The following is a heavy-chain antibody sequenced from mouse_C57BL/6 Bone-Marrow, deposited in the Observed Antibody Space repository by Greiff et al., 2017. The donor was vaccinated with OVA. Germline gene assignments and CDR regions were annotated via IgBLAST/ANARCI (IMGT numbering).Heavy chain of an antibody. CDR1: GYTFTSYW. CDR2: IDPSDSET. V-gene: IGHV1-52*01. CDR3: ARYGDYYYLDD. J-gene: IGHJ2*01. Sequence: VQLQQPGAELVRPGSSVKLSCKASGYTFTSYWMHWVKQRPIQGLEWIGNIDPSDSETHYNQKFKDKATLTVDKSSSTAYMQLSSLTSEDSAVYDCARYGDYYYLDDWGQGTTLTVSS. D-gene: IGHD2-13*01.